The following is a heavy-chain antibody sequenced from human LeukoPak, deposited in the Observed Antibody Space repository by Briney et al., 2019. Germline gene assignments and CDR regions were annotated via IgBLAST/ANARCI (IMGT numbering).Heavy chain of an antibody. CDR2: IYSSGST. CDR1: GGSISSYY. V-gene: IGHV4-4*07. J-gene: IGHJ5*02. CDR3: ARTATFYYYDSSGYSWFDP. Sequence: SETLSLTCTVSGGSISSYYWSWIRQPAGKGLEWIGRIYSSGSTNYNPSLKSRVTMSVDTSKNQFSLKLSSVTAADTAVYYCARTATFYYYDSSGYSWFDPWGQGTLVTVSS. D-gene: IGHD3-22*01.